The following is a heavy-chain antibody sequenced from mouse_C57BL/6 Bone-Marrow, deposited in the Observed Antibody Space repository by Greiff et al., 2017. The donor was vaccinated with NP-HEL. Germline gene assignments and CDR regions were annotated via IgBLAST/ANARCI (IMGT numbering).Heavy chain of an antibody. V-gene: IGHV1-19*01. Sequence: EVQLQQSGPVLVKPGASVKMSCKASGYTFTDYYMNWVKQSHGKSLEWIGVINPYNGGTSYNQKFKGKATLTVDKSSSTAYMELNSLTSEDSAVYYCAREFYYYGSGYFDVWGTGTTVTVSS. D-gene: IGHD1-1*01. J-gene: IGHJ1*03. CDR3: AREFYYYGSGYFDV. CDR1: GYTFTDYY. CDR2: INPYNGGT.